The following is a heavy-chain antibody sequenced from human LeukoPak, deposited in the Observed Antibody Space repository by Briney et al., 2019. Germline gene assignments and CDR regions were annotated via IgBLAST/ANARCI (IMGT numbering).Heavy chain of an antibody. CDR3: ATPKADSSGPYDAFDI. CDR2: INHSGST. CDR1: GGSFSGYY. V-gene: IGHV4-34*01. Sequence: SETLSLTCAVYGGSFSGYYWSWIRQPPGKGLEWIGEINHSGSTNYNPYLKSRVTISVDTSKNQFSLKLSSVTAADTAVYYCATPKADSSGPYDAFDIWGQGTMVTVSS. D-gene: IGHD3-22*01. J-gene: IGHJ3*02.